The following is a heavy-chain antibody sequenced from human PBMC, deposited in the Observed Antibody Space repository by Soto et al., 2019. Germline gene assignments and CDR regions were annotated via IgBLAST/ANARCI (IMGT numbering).Heavy chain of an antibody. J-gene: IGHJ4*02. V-gene: IGHV4-59*08. CDR2: IYYSGST. D-gene: IGHD3-3*01. CDR3: ARLKDFGSGYYYFDY. CDR1: GGSSGGYD. Sequence: TSETKCLTCSVAGGSSGGYDGSWIRQKTGKGLEWIGYIYYSGSTNYNPSLKSRVTISVDTSKNQFSLKLSSVTAADTAVYYCARLKDFGSGYYYFDYWGQGTLVTVSS.